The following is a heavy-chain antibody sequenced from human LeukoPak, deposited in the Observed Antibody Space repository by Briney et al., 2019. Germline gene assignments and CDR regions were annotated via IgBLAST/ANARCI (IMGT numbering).Heavy chain of an antibody. J-gene: IGHJ4*02. CDR1: GYTFTGYY. CDR2: INPNSGGK. CDR3: ARDRGLRAYYFDY. D-gene: IGHD3-10*01. Sequence: ASVKVSCKASGYTFTGYYMHWARQAPGQGLEWMGWINPNSGGKNYAQKFQGRVTMTRDTSISTAYMELSRLRSDDTAVYYCARDRGLRAYYFDYWGQGTLVTVSS. V-gene: IGHV1-2*02.